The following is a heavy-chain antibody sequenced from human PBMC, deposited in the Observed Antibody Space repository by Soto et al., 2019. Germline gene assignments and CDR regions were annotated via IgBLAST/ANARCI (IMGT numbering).Heavy chain of an antibody. CDR3: ARDPGACGGDCYSIGYYYYYGMDV. V-gene: IGHV3-33*01. D-gene: IGHD2-21*02. Sequence: QVQLVESGGGVVQPGRSLRLSCPASGFTFSSYGRHWVRQAPGKGLEWVAVIWYDGSNKYYADSVKGRFTISRDNSKNTLYLQMNSLRAEDTAVYYCARDPGACGGDCYSIGYYYYYGMDVWGQGTTVTVSS. J-gene: IGHJ6*02. CDR1: GFTFSSYG. CDR2: IWYDGSNK.